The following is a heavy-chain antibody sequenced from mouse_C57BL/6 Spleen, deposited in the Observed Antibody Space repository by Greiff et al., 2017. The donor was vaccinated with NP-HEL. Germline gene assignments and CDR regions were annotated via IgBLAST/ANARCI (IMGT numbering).Heavy chain of an antibody. CDR2: INPYNGGT. V-gene: IGHV1-19*01. CDR3: ARIYDGYYED. CDR1: GYTFTDYY. Sequence: EVQLQQSGPVLVKPGASVKMSCKASGYTFTDYYMNWVKQSHGKSLEWIGVINPYNGGTSYNQKFKGKATLTVDKSSSTAYMELNSLTSEDSAVYYCARIYDGYYEDWGQGTTLTVSS. J-gene: IGHJ2*01. D-gene: IGHD2-3*01.